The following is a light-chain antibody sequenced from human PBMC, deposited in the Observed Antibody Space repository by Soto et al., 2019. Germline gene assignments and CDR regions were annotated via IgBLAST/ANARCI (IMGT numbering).Light chain of an antibody. J-gene: IGKJ1*01. Sequence: DIVMTQSPLSLPVTPGEPASISCRSSQSLLHSNGYNYLDWYLQKPGQSPQLLIYLGSNRGSGVPDRFSGSGSGTDFTLKISRVEAEDVGVYYCMQPLQSWTFDQGTKVDIK. V-gene: IGKV2-28*01. CDR3: MQPLQSWT. CDR2: LGS. CDR1: QSLLHSNGYNY.